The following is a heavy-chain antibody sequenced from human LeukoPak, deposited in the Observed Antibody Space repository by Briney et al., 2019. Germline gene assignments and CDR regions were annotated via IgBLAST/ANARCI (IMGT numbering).Heavy chain of an antibody. CDR1: GCSISSGGFY. D-gene: IGHD5-18*01. CDR3: ARGSTAMDYYYYYGMDV. V-gene: IGHV4-30-2*01. Sequence: PSETLSLTCAVSGCSISSGGFYWSCIRQPPGMGLVWLRYIYDSGSHYYNPSLKRRVTISVDRSKNQFSRKLSSVTAADTAVYYCARGSTAMDYYYYYGMDVWGQGTTVTVSS. CDR2: IYDSGSH. J-gene: IGHJ6*02.